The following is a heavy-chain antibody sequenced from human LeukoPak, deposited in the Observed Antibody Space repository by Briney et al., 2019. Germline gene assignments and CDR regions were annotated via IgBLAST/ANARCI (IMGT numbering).Heavy chain of an antibody. CDR1: GGSISSYY. V-gene: IGHV4-59*08. CDR3: ARHSRLGTIDY. Sequence: PSETLSLTCTVSGGSISSYYWSWIRQPPGKGLEWIGYIYYSGSTNYNPSLKSRVTISVGTSKNQFSLKLSSVTAADTAVYYCARHSRLGTIDYWGQGTLVTVSS. D-gene: IGHD1-1*01. J-gene: IGHJ4*02. CDR2: IYYSGST.